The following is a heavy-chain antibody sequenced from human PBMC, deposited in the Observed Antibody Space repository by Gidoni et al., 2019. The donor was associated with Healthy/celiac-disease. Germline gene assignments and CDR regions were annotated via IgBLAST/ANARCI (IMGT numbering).Heavy chain of an antibody. D-gene: IGHD2-2*01. V-gene: IGHV1-2*04. CDR3: ARDGVPAAMSGQNWFDP. CDR2: INPNSGGT. Sequence: QVQLVQSGAEVKKPGASVTVSCQASGYPFTGYYMHWVRQAPGQGLEWMGWINPNSGGTNYAQKFQGWVTMTRDTSISTAYMELSRLRSDDTAVYYCARDGVPAAMSGQNWFDPWGQGTLVTVSS. J-gene: IGHJ5*02. CDR1: GYPFTGYY.